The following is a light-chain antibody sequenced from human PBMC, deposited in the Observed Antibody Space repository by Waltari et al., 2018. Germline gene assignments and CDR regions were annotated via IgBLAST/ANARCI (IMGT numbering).Light chain of an antibody. V-gene: IGLV1-40*01. CDR1: SPTIGAGYD. J-gene: IGLJ2*01. Sequence: QSVLTQPPSVSGAPGQRVTISCTGSSPTIGAGYDVHLYQQLPGTAPKLLIYGNSNRPSGVPDRFSGSKSGTSASLAITGLQAEDEADYYCQSYDSSLSGVVFGGGSKLTVL. CDR2: GNS. CDR3: QSYDSSLSGVV.